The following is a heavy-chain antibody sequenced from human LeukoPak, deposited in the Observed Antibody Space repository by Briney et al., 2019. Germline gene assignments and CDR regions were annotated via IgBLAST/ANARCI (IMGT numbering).Heavy chain of an antibody. D-gene: IGHD3-16*02. CDR2: IGTAGDT. CDR3: ARVQGSDYVWGSYRPSFDY. Sequence: SGGSLRLSCAASGFTFSSYDMHWVRQATGKGLEWVSAIGTAGDTYYPGSVKGRFTISRENAKNSLYLQMNSLRSDDTAVYYCARVQGSDYVWGSYRPSFDYWGRGTLVTVSS. V-gene: IGHV3-13*01. CDR1: GFTFSSYD. J-gene: IGHJ4*02.